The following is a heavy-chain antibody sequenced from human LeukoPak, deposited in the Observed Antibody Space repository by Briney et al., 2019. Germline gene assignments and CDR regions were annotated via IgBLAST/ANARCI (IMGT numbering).Heavy chain of an antibody. CDR2: IKQDGSEK. D-gene: IGHD5-18*01. V-gene: IGHV3-7*01. J-gene: IGHJ4*02. CDR3: ASAYSYGDYFDY. CDR1: GFTFSSYW. Sequence: GGSLRLSCAASGFTFSSYWMSWVRQAPGRGLEWVANIKQDGSEKYYVDSVKGRFTISRDNAKNSLYLQMNSLRAEDTAVYYCASAYSYGDYFDYWGQGTLVTVSS.